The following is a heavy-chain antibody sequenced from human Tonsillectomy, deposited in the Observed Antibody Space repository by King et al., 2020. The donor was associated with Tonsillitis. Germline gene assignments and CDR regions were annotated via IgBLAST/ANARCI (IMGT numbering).Heavy chain of an antibody. CDR2: IYPGDSDT. CDR3: ARAREMGTTKQGYFDY. CDR1: GYSFTTYW. Sequence: QLVQSGAEVKKPGESLKISCKGSGYSFTTYWIGWVRQMPGKGLEWMGIIYPGDSDTRYSPSFQGQVTISADKSISTAYLQWSSLKASDTALYYCARAREMGTTKQGYFDYWGQGTLVTVSS. V-gene: IGHV5-51*01. J-gene: IGHJ4*02. D-gene: IGHD5-24*01.